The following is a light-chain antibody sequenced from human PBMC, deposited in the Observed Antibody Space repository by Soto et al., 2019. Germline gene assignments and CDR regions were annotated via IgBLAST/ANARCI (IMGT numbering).Light chain of an antibody. Sequence: EIVLTQSPATLSLSPGERATLSCRASQSISIYLAWYQQKPGQAPRLLIYDASKRAPGIPARFSGSGSWTDFTLTISSLEPEDFAVYYCQHSSSWPEGYPFGQGTKLEIK. CDR1: QSISIY. J-gene: IGKJ2*01. CDR3: QHSSSWPEGYP. V-gene: IGKV3-11*01. CDR2: DAS.